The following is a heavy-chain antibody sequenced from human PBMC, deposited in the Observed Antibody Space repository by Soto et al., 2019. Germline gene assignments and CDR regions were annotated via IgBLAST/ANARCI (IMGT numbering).Heavy chain of an antibody. J-gene: IGHJ4*02. CDR1: GGTFSSYA. D-gene: IGHD3-16*02. Sequence: QVQLVQSGAEVKKPGSSVKVSCKASGGTFSSYAISWVRQAPGQGLEWMGGIIPIFGTANYAQKFQGRVTITADESTSTAYMELSSLRSEDTAVYYCAYGQDMITFGGVIARLPLDYWGQGTLVTVSS. V-gene: IGHV1-69*01. CDR2: IIPIFGTA. CDR3: AYGQDMITFGGVIARLPLDY.